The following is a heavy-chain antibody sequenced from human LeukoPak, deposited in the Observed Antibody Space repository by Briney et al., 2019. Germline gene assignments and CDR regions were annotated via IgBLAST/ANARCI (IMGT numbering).Heavy chain of an antibody. Sequence: PGGSLRLSCAASGFTFSSYSMNWVRQAPGKGLEWVSSISSSSSYIYYADSVKGRFTISRDNAKNSLYLQMNSLRAEDTALYYCAKDLGIVGASDYWGQGTLVTVSS. V-gene: IGHV3-21*04. CDR1: GFTFSSYS. CDR3: AKDLGIVGASDY. J-gene: IGHJ4*02. CDR2: ISSSSSYI. D-gene: IGHD1-26*01.